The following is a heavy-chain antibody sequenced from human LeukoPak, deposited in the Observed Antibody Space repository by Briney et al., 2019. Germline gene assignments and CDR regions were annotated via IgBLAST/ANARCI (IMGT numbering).Heavy chain of an antibody. CDR1: GYTFTTCG. CDR2: INPSGGST. Sequence: ASVKISCKASGYTFTTCGISWVRQAPGQGLEWMGIINPSGGSTSYAQKFQGRVTMTRDTSTSTVYMELSSLRSEDTAVYYCATAPWRYGSGPGGWFDPWGQGTLVTVSS. D-gene: IGHD3-10*01. CDR3: ATAPWRYGSGPGGWFDP. V-gene: IGHV1-46*01. J-gene: IGHJ5*02.